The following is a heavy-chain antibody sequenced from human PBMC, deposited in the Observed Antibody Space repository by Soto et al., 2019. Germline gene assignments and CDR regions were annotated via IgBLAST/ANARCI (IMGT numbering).Heavy chain of an antibody. J-gene: IGHJ6*02. CDR3: ARTSAAGKYYYGMDV. CDR2: IYPGDSDT. Sequence: GESLKISCQGSGYTFTNYWIGWVRQMPGKGLEWMGIIYPGDSDTRYSPSFQGQVTTSADKSISTAYLQWSSLKASDTAMYYCARTSAAGKYYYGMDVWGQGTTVTVSS. D-gene: IGHD6-13*01. V-gene: IGHV5-51*01. CDR1: GYTFTNYW.